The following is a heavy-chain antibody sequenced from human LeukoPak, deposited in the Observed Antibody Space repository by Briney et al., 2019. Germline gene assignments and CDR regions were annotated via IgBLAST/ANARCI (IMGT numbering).Heavy chain of an antibody. CDR3: AKGPAATTYYYYGTDV. D-gene: IGHD2-2*01. J-gene: IGHJ6*02. V-gene: IGHV3-9*01. CDR1: GFTFDDYA. CDR2: ISWNSGSI. Sequence: GGSLRLSCAASGFTFDDYAMHWVRQAPGKGLEWVSGISWNSGSIGYADSVKGRFTISRDNAKNSLYLQMNSLRAEDTALYYCAKGPAATTYYYYGTDVWGQGTTVTVSS.